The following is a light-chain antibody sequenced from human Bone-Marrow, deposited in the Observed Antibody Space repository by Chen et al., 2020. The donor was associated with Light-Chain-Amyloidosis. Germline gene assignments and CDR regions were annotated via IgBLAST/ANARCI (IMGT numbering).Light chain of an antibody. Sequence: NFMLTQPHSVSESPGKTVITSCTRSSGSIATNYVHWYQQRPGSSPPTVIYEDDQRPSGVPDRFSGSIDRSSNSASLTISGLKTEDEADYYCQSYQGSSQGVFGGGTKLTVL. CDR1: SGSIATNY. J-gene: IGLJ3*02. V-gene: IGLV6-57*01. CDR2: EDD. CDR3: QSYQGSSQGV.